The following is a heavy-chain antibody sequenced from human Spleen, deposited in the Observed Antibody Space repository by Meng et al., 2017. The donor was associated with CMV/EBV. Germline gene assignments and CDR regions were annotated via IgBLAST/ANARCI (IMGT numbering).Heavy chain of an antibody. CDR3: ARERVAGRGKKWFDP. Sequence: ASVKVSCKASGYSFTDYYIHWVRLAPGQGLEWMGRINPYSGDTHFAQNFQGRVTMTRDTSISTAYMELTSLKSDDTAIYYCARERVAGRGKKWFDPWGQGTLVTVSS. CDR2: INPYSGDT. CDR1: GYSFTDYY. D-gene: IGHD6-19*01. J-gene: IGHJ5*02. V-gene: IGHV1-2*02.